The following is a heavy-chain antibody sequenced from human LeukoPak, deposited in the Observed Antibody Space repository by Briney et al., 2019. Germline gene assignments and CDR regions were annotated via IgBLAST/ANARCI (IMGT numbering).Heavy chain of an antibody. D-gene: IGHD1-1*01. Sequence: GGSLRLSCAASGFTFDDYAMYWVRQAPGKGLEWVSGISWNSGSIGYADSVKGRFTISRDNAKNSLYLQMNSLKAEDTAVYYCAKGGGVPIYWGQGTLVTVSS. J-gene: IGHJ4*02. V-gene: IGHV3-9*01. CDR2: ISWNSGSI. CDR3: AKGGGVPIY. CDR1: GFTFDDYA.